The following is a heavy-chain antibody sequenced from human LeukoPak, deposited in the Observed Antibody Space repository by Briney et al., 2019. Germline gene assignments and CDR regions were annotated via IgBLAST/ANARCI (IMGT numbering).Heavy chain of an antibody. V-gene: IGHV1-69*13. J-gene: IGHJ4*02. CDR2: IIPIFGTA. D-gene: IGHD3-10*01. CDR3: ARGLRFGELKGRLGLGY. Sequence: ASVKVSCKASGYTFTSYAMNWVRQAPGQGLEWMGGIIPIFGTANYAQKFQGRVTITADESTSTAYMELSSLRSEDTAVYYCARGLRFGELKGRLGLGYWGQGTLVTVSS. CDR1: GYTFTSYA.